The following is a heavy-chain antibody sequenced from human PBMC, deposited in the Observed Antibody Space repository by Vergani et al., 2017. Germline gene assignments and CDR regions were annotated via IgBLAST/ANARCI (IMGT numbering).Heavy chain of an antibody. V-gene: IGHV4-39*07. J-gene: IGHJ6*02. CDR2: IYYSGST. Sequence: QLQLQESGPGLVKPSETLSLTCTVSGGSISSSSYYWGWIRQPPGKGLEWIGSIYYSGSTYYNPSLKSRVTISVDTSKNQFSLKLSSVTAADTAVYYCARDRGWTGYYYYGMDVWGQGTTVTVSS. CDR1: GGSISSSSYY. D-gene: IGHD3/OR15-3a*01. CDR3: ARDRGWTGYYYYGMDV.